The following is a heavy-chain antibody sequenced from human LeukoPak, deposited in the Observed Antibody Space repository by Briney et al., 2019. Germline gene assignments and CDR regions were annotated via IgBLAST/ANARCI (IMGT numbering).Heavy chain of an antibody. CDR1: GGSISSSSYY. J-gene: IGHJ4*02. Sequence: SETLSLTCTVSGGSISSSSYYWGWIRQPPGKGLEWIGSIYYSGSTYYNPSLKSRVTISVDTSKNQFSLKLSSVTAADTAVYYCARDAKYYYGSRTYFFFEYWGQGTLLSVSS. V-gene: IGHV4-39*07. D-gene: IGHD3-10*01. CDR2: IYYSGST. CDR3: ARDAKYYYGSRTYFFFEY.